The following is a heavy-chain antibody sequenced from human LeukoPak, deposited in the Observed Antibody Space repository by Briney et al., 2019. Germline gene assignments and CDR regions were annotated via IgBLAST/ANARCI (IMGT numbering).Heavy chain of an antibody. CDR1: GGSFSGYY. J-gene: IGHJ4*02. CDR2: INHSGST. CDR3: ARGRRTALGWFFYFDY. D-gene: IGHD3-3*01. Sequence: SETLSLTCAVYGGSFSGYYWSWIRQPPGKGLEWIGEINHSGSTNYNPSLKSRVTISVDTSKNQFSLKLSSVTAADTAVYYCARGRRTALGWFFYFDYWGQGTLVTVSS. V-gene: IGHV4-34*01.